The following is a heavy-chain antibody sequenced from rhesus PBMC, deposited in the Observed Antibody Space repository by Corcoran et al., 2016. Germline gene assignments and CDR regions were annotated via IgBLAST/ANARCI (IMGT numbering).Heavy chain of an antibody. Sequence: QVQLQESGPGVVKPSETLSLTCAVSGYSISSGYDWSWIRPPPGKGLEGIGYIYGSSGSTNYTPSLKNRGTISKDTAKNQFYLKLSSVTAADTAVYYCARRAFIAAAGTLFDYWGQGVLVTVSS. V-gene: IGHV4-76*01. CDR3: ARRAFIAAAGTLFDY. J-gene: IGHJ4*01. CDR2: IYGSSGST. D-gene: IGHD6-25*01. CDR1: GYSISSGYD.